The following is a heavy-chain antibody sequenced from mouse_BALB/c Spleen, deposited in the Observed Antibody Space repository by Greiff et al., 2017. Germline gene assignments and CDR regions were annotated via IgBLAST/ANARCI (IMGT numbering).Heavy chain of an antibody. J-gene: IGHJ4*01. CDR1: GFNIKDTY. CDR2: IDPANGNT. D-gene: IGHD2-10*02. V-gene: IGHV14-3*02. Sequence: EVKLQESGAELVKPGASVKLSCTASGFNIKDTYMHWVKQRPEQGLEWIGRIDPANGNTKYDPKFQGKATITADTSSNTAYLQLSSLTSEDTAVYYCARWEYGYAMDYWGQGTSVTVSS. CDR3: ARWEYGYAMDY.